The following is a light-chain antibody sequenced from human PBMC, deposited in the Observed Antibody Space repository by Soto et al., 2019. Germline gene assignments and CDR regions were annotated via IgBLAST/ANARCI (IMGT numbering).Light chain of an antibody. CDR3: ASYAGGNQV. Sequence: QSALTQPPSASGSPGQSVTISCTGTSSDVGAYNFVSWYQRHPGRPPKLMIYEVTKRPSGVPDRFSASKSGNTASLTVSGLLSEDEGDYYCASYAGGNQVFGTGTKVTVL. J-gene: IGLJ1*01. CDR1: SSDVGAYNF. CDR2: EVT. V-gene: IGLV2-8*01.